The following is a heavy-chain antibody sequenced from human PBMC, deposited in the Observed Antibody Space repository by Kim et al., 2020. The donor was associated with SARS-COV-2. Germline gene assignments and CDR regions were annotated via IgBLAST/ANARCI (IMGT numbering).Heavy chain of an antibody. J-gene: IGHJ4*02. CDR3: VRESFDY. V-gene: IGHV3-33*05. CDR2: ISHDDAKK. CDR1: GFTFIEYA. Sequence: GGSLRLSCTTSGFTFIEYAFHWVRQAPGKGLEWVSVISHDDAKKYYVDSVRGRFTISRDNSKKTVYLQMNSLRVEDTALYYCVRESFDYWGQGTLVTVSS.